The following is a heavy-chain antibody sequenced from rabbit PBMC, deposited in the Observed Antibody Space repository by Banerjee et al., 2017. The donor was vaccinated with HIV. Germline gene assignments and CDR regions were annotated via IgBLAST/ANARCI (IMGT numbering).Heavy chain of an antibody. J-gene: IGHJ4*01. D-gene: IGHD6-1*01. CDR3: ARHAAYAGYGYRYFNL. CDR2: IYAGSSAIT. Sequence: QSLEESGGDLVKPGASLTLTCTASGFSFSSGYYMCWVRQAPGKGLEWIACIYAGSSAITSYASWAKGRFTISKTSSTTVTLQMTSLTAADTAAYFCARHAAYAGYGYRYFNLWGQGTLVTVS. CDR1: GFSFSSGYY. V-gene: IGHV1S40*01.